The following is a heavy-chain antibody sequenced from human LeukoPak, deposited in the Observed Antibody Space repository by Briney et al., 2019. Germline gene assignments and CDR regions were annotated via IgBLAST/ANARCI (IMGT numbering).Heavy chain of an antibody. CDR1: GGSFSGYY. Sequence: SETLSLTCAVYGGSFSGYYWSWIRQPPGKGLEWIGEINHSGSTNYNPSLKSRVTTSSEKSTNHFSHQQSYMPTAETAVYYCARRWIQLWLPGKIDYWGQGTLVTVSS. V-gene: IGHV4-34*01. J-gene: IGHJ4*02. CDR2: INHSGST. D-gene: IGHD5-18*01. CDR3: ARRWIQLWLPGKIDY.